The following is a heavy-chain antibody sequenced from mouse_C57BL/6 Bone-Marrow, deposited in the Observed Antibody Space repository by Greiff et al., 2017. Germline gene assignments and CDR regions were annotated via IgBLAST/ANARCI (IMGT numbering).Heavy chain of an antibody. J-gene: IGHJ3*01. V-gene: IGHV1-64*01. CDR3: VLYYYGSSSWFAY. CDR1: GYTFTSYW. D-gene: IGHD1-1*01. Sequence: QVQLKQPGAELVKPGASVKLSCKASGYTFTSYWMHWVKQRPGQGLEWIGMIHPNSGSTNYNEKFKSKATLTVDKSSSTAYMQLSSLTSEDSAVYYCVLYYYGSSSWFAYWGQGTLVTVSA. CDR2: IHPNSGST.